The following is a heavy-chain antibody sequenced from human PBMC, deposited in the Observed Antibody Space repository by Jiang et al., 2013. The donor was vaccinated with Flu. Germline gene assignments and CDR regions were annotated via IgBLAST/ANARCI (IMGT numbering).Heavy chain of an antibody. D-gene: IGHD6-13*01. CDR3: ARGIAAAGTPRDYYYYGMDV. J-gene: IGHJ6*02. CDR1: GGTFSSYA. Sequence: GAEVKKPGSSVKVSCKASGGTFSSYAISWVRQAPGQGLEWMGRIIPILGIANYAQKFQGRVTITADKSTSTAYMELSSLRSEDTAVYYCARGIAAAGTPRDYYYYGMDVWGQGTTVTVSS. V-gene: IGHV1-69*04. CDR2: IIPILGIA.